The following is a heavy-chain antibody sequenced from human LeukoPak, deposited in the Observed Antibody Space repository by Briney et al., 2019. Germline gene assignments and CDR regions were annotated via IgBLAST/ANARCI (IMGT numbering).Heavy chain of an antibody. V-gene: IGHV3-48*04. CDR3: ARDPQGGAFDM. D-gene: IGHD3-16*01. CDR2: ISSSSSTI. Sequence: GGSLRLSCAASGFTFSSYSMNWVRQAPGKGLEWVSYISSSSSTIYYADSVKGRFTISRDNAKNSLYLQMNSLSAEDTAIYYCARDPQGGAFDMWGQGTMVTVSP. CDR1: GFTFSSYS. J-gene: IGHJ3*02.